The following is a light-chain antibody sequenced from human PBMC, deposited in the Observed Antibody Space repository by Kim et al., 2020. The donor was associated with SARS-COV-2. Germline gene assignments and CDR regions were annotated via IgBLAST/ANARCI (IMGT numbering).Light chain of an antibody. V-gene: IGKV3-20*01. CDR3: QHYGDSPPFT. Sequence: DIILTQSPGTLSLSPGEGATLSCRASQSISSPFLAWYQQRPGQPPRLLIYGASNRATGIPDRFTGSGSGTDFTLTISRLESEDFAVYYCQHYGDSPPFTFGQGTKLEI. J-gene: IGKJ2*01. CDR1: QSISSPF. CDR2: GAS.